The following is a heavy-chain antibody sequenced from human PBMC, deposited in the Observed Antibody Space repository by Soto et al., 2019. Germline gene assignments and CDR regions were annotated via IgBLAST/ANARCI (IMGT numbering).Heavy chain of an antibody. CDR1: GYTFSSYG. J-gene: IGHJ4*02. CDR3: AKDTYYHDSSGYYTFDH. V-gene: IGHV3-30*18. CDR2: ISYDGGNT. D-gene: IGHD3-22*01. Sequence: GGSLRLSCAASGYTFSSYGMHWVRQAPGKGLEWVAVISYDGGNTRYVDSAKGRFTISRDNSKNTLHLQMNSLRADDTAVYYCAKDTYYHDSSGYYTFDHWGQGTPVTVSS.